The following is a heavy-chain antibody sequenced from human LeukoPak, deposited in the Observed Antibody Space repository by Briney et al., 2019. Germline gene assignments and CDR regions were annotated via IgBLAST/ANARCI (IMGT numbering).Heavy chain of an antibody. Sequence: GSSVKVSCKASGGTFSSYAISWVRQAPGQGLEWMGGIIPIFGTANYAQKFQGRVTITADESTSTAYMELSSLRSEDTAVYYCASPEYCSGGSCYSYALYYWGQGTLVTVSS. CDR3: ASPEYCSGGSCYSYALYY. J-gene: IGHJ4*02. D-gene: IGHD2-15*01. CDR2: IIPIFGTA. CDR1: GGTFSSYA. V-gene: IGHV1-69*01.